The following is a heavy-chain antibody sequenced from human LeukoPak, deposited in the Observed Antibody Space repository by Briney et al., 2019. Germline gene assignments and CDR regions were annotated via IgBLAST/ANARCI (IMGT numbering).Heavy chain of an antibody. Sequence: GGSLRLSCAASGFTFSNSAMVGVGQAPGKGREWVSTLSGSGITTYYADSVKGRFTIYRDNSKNTLYLQMNSLRAEDTAVYYCAKGIYSSGWSYFDYWGHGTLVTVSS. J-gene: IGHJ4*01. CDR2: LSGSGITT. V-gene: IGHV3-23*01. CDR3: AKGIYSSGWSYFDY. D-gene: IGHD6-19*01. CDR1: GFTFSNSA.